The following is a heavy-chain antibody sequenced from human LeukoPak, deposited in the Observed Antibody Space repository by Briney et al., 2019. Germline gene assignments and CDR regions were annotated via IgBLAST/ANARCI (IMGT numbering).Heavy chain of an antibody. D-gene: IGHD3-10*01. CDR2: IWYDGSDK. CDR1: GFTFSSYG. Sequence: AGGSLRLSCAASGFTFSSYGMHWVRQAPGKGLEWVAVIWYDGSDKYYADSVKGRFTISRDNYKNTLYLQMNSLRAEDTAVYYCARVGGYYGSGVYYYGMDVWGKGTTVTVSS. V-gene: IGHV3-33*01. J-gene: IGHJ6*04. CDR3: ARVGGYYGSGVYYYGMDV.